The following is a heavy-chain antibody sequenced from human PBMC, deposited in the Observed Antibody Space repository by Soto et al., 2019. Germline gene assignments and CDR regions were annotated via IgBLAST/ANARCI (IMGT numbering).Heavy chain of an antibody. CDR3: AREEGVVPAATFDY. CDR2: ISSSSSTI. Sequence: EVQLVESGGGLVQPGGSLRLSCAAPGFTFSSYSMNWVRQAPGKGLEWVSYISSSSSTIYYADSVKGRFTISRDNAKNSLYLQMNSLRAEDTAVYYCAREEGVVPAATFDYWGQGTLVTVSS. D-gene: IGHD2-2*01. J-gene: IGHJ4*02. CDR1: GFTFSSYS. V-gene: IGHV3-48*01.